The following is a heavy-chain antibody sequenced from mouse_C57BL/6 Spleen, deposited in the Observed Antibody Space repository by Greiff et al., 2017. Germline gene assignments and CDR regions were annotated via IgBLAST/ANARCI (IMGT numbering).Heavy chain of an antibody. CDR2: IDPSDSYT. J-gene: IGHJ4*01. CDR3: ARDQAMDY. CDR1: GYTFTSYW. V-gene: IGHV1-50*01. Sequence: QVQLQQPGAELVKPGASVKLSCKASGYTFTSYWMQWVKQRPGQGLEWIGEIDPSDSYTNYNQKFKGKATLTVDTSSSTAYMQLSSLTSEDSAVYYCARDQAMDYWGQGTSVTVSS.